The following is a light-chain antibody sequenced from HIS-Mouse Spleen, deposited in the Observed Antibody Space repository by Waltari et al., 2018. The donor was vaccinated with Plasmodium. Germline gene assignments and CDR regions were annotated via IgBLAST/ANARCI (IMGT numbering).Light chain of an antibody. J-gene: IGLJ2*01. CDR2: DVI. V-gene: IGLV2-11*01. CDR1: SSDVGGYHY. CDR3: CSYAGSYTWV. Sequence: SALTQPRPVSGSPGPSVTISCTGTSSDVGGYHYFSWYQPHPGNAPKLMIYDVIKRPSGVPDRFSGSKSGNTASLTISGLQAEDEADYYCCSYAGSYTWVFGGGTKLTVL.